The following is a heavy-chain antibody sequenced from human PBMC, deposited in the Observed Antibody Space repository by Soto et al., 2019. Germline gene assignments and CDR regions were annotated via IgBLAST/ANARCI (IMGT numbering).Heavy chain of an antibody. J-gene: IGHJ4*02. CDR3: VGDCSGYYYRFDY. Sequence: QVQLVESGGGVVQPGRSLRLSCAASGFTFSSYAMHWVRQAPGKGLEWVAVISYDGSNKYYADSVKGRFTISRDNSKNTLYLQMNSLRAEDTAVYYCVGDCSGYYYRFDYWGQGTLVTVSS. CDR2: ISYDGSNK. D-gene: IGHD3-22*01. V-gene: IGHV3-30-3*01. CDR1: GFTFSSYA.